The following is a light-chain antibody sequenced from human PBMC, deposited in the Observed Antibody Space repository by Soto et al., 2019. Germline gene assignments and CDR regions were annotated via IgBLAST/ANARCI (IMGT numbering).Light chain of an antibody. CDR1: RRVSSY. CDR3: QQRGDWPPIT. Sequence: EIVLPPSPATVSMSPGESATLSCRATRRVSSYLAWYQQKPGQAPRLLIYDASSRPTDIPARFSGSGSGTDFTLTISSLEPEDFAVYYCQQRGDWPPITLGQGTLLEIK. CDR2: DAS. J-gene: IGKJ5*01. V-gene: IGKV3-11*01.